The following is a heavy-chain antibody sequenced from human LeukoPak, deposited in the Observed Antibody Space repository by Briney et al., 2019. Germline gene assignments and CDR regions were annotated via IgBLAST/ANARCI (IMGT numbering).Heavy chain of an antibody. D-gene: IGHD3-10*01. Sequence: SETLSLTCAVSGYSISSGYYWGWIRQPPGKGLEWIGSIYHSGSTYYNPSLKSRVTISVDTSKNQFSLKLSPVTAADTAVYYCARAPGYYYMDVWGKGTTVTVSS. V-gene: IGHV4-38-2*01. CDR3: ARAPGYYYMDV. CDR1: GYSISSGYY. CDR2: IYHSGST. J-gene: IGHJ6*03.